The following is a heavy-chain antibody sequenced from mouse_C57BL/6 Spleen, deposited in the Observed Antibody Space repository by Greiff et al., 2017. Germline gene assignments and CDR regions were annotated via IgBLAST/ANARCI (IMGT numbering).Heavy chain of an antibody. V-gene: IGHV1-52*01. CDR3: ARQGLGREGWYFEV. Sequence: VQLQQPGAELVRPGSSVKLSCKASGYTFTSYWMHWVKQRPIQGLEWIGNIDPSDSETHYNQKFKDKATLTVDKSSSSAYMQLSSRTAEDSAVYYCARQGLGREGWYFEVWGTGTTVTVSA. CDR2: IDPSDSET. CDR1: GYTFTSYW. D-gene: IGHD4-1*01. J-gene: IGHJ1*03.